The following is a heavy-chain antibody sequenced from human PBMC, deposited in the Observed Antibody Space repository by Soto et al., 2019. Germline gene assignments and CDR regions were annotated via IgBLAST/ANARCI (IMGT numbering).Heavy chain of an antibody. CDR3: AKELTNSYGYPYFDY. V-gene: IGHV3-23*01. J-gene: IGHJ4*02. CDR1: GFTFSTNA. CDR2: ISSSGAST. Sequence: GSLRLSCAASGFTFSTNAMSWVRQAPGKGLEWVSGISSSGASTYYADSVKGRFTISRDNSKNTLFLQMNSLRAEDTAVYYCAKELTNSYGYPYFDYWGQGALVTVSS. D-gene: IGHD5-18*01.